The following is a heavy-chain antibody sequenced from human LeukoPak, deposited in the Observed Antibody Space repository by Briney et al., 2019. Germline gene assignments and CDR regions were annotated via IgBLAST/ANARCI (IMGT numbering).Heavy chain of an antibody. V-gene: IGHV4-34*01. CDR3: ARLVPAASSWFDP. Sequence: SETLSLTCAVYGGSFSGYYWSWIRQPPGKGLEWIGEINHSGSTNYNPSLKSRVTISVDTSKNQFSLKLSSVTAADTAVYYCARLVPAASSWFDPWGQGTLVTVSS. J-gene: IGHJ5*02. CDR1: GGSFSGYY. D-gene: IGHD2-2*01. CDR2: INHSGST.